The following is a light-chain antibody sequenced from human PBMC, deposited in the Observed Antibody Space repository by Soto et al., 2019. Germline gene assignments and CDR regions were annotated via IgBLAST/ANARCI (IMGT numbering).Light chain of an antibody. CDR1: SSDVGGYKY. J-gene: IGLJ1*01. V-gene: IGLV2-8*01. CDR3: SSYAGSNNYV. Sequence: QSVLTQPPSAPVSPGQSVTISCTGTSSDVGGYKYVSWYQQYPGKAPKLMIYAVSERPSGVPDRFSGSKSGNTASLTVSGLQAEDEADYYCSSYAGSNNYVFGTGTKVTVL. CDR2: AVS.